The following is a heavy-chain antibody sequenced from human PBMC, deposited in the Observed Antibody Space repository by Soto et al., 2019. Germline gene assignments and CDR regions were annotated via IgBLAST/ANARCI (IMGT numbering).Heavy chain of an antibody. D-gene: IGHD2-2*01. CDR1: GGTFSSYA. CDR2: IIPIFGTA. Sequence: QVQLVQSGAEVKKPGSSVKVSCKASGGTFSSYAISWVRQAPGQGLEWMGGIIPIFGTANYAQKFQGRVTITADETTSTAYMELSSLRSEDTAVYYCARSNCSSTSCVGGGMDVWGQGTTVTVSS. J-gene: IGHJ6*02. CDR3: ARSNCSSTSCVGGGMDV. V-gene: IGHV1-69*01.